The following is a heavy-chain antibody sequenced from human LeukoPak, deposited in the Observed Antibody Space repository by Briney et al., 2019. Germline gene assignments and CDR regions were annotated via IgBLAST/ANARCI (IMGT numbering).Heavy chain of an antibody. V-gene: IGHV4-34*01. Sequence: PSETLSLTCAVYGGSFSGYYWSWIRQPPGKGLEWIGEINHSGSTNYNPSLKSRVTISVDTSKNQFSLKLSSVTAADTAVYYCARRAVTTAENYFDYWGQGTLVTVSS. CDR1: GGSFSGYY. CDR2: INHSGST. CDR3: ARRAVTTAENYFDY. D-gene: IGHD4-17*01. J-gene: IGHJ4*02.